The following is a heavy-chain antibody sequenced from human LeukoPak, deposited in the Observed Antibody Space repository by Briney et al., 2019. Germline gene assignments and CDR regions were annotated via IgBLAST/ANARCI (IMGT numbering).Heavy chain of an antibody. D-gene: IGHD3-10*01. V-gene: IGHV1-2*02. CDR2: INPNSGGT. J-gene: IGHJ5*02. CDR3: ARGWSITMVRGVENWFDP. Sequence: ASVKVSCKASGYTFTGYYMHWVRQAPGQGLEWMGWINPNSGGTNYAQKFQGRVTMTRDTSISTAYMELSRLRSDDTAVYYCARGWSITMVRGVENWFDPWGQGTLVTVSS. CDR1: GYTFTGYY.